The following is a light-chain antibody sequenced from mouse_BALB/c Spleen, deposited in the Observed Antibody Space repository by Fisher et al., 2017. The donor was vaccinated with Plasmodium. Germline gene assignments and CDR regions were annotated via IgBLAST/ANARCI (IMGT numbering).Light chain of an antibody. CDR1: QDINSY. V-gene: IGKV14-111*01. J-gene: IGKJ1*01. CDR3: LQYGEFPPT. CDR2: RAN. Sequence: MTQTPSSMYASLGERVTITCKASQDINSYLTWFQQKPGKSPKTLIYRANRLVDGVPSRFSGSGSGQDYSLTIRSLEYEDMGIYYCLQYGEFPPTFGGGTTLEIK.